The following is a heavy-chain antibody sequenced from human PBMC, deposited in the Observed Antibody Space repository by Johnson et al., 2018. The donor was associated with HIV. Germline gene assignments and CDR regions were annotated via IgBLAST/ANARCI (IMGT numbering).Heavy chain of an antibody. CDR3: TTDTWWSGSHAFGI. J-gene: IGHJ3*02. V-gene: IGHV3-33*01. D-gene: IGHD3-3*01. CDR1: GFMFSSFA. Sequence: QMQLVESGGGLVQPGRSLRLSCAASGFMFSSFAMHWVRQAPGKGLEWVAVIWYDGSNKYYADYVKGRFTISRDNSKNTLYLQMDSLRAEDTAVYYCTTDTWWSGSHAFGIWGQGAMVTVSA. CDR2: IWYDGSNK.